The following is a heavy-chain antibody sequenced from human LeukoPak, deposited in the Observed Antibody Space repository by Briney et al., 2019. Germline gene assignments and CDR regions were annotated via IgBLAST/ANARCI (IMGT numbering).Heavy chain of an antibody. V-gene: IGHV1-46*01. J-gene: IGHJ4*02. Sequence: ASVEVSCKASGYTFTSYYMHWVRQAPGQGLEWMGIINPSGGSTSYAQKFQGRVTMTRDMSTSTVYMELSSLRSEDTAVYYCARGDWLSSGYYGYYFDYWGQGTLVTVSS. CDR1: GYTFTSYY. D-gene: IGHD3-22*01. CDR2: INPSGGST. CDR3: ARGDWLSSGYYGYYFDY.